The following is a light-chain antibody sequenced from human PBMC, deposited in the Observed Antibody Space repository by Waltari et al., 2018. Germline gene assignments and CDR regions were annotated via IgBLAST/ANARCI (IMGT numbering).Light chain of an antibody. J-gene: IGKJ1*01. Sequence: DIVMTQSPDSLAVSLGERATINCKSSQSVLYSANSKNYLAWFQKKPGQPPKLLIYCASTLESGVPDRFIGSGSGTDFTLTITSLQAEDVAVYCCQQYYGAPRTFGQGTKVEIK. CDR1: QSVLYSANSKNY. V-gene: IGKV4-1*01. CDR2: CAS. CDR3: QQYYGAPRT.